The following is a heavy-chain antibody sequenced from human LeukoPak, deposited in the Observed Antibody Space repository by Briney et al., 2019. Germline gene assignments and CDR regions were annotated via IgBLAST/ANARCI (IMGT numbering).Heavy chain of an antibody. J-gene: IGHJ3*02. CDR3: ARQRAVADAFDI. Sequence: PSETLSLTCTVSGDSISSYYWSWIRQPPGKGLGWIGYIYYTGSTNYNPSLKSRVTMSVDTSKNQFSLRLTPVTAADTAVYYCARQRAVADAFDIWGQGAMVTVSS. D-gene: IGHD6-19*01. V-gene: IGHV4-59*08. CDR1: GDSISSYY. CDR2: IYYTGST.